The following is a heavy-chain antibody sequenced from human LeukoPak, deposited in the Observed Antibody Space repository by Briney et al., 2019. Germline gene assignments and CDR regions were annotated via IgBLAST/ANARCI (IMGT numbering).Heavy chain of an antibody. CDR3: ARVPGTTVSNYYYYMDV. CDR1: GFTFSSYA. V-gene: IGHV3-30*01. J-gene: IGHJ6*03. Sequence: PGRSLRLSCAASGFTFSSYAMHWVRQAPGKGLEWVAVISYDGSNKYYADSVKGLFTISRDNSKNTLYLQMNSLRAEDTAVYYCARVPGTTVSNYYYYMDVWGKGTTVTVSS. CDR2: ISYDGSNK. D-gene: IGHD1-1*01.